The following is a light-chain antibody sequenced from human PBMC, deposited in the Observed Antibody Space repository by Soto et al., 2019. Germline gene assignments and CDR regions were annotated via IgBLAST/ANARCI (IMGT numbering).Light chain of an antibody. CDR2: EVT. CDR3: SSYTPTSSPV. J-gene: IGLJ1*01. Sequence: QSVLTQPASVSGSPGQSITISCTGTSSDVGGYDFVSWYRQYPGQAPKILIYEVTHRPSGVPVRFSGSKSGNTASLTISGRQADDQADYYCSSYTPTSSPVFGPGTKLTVL. CDR1: SSDVGGYDF. V-gene: IGLV2-14*01.